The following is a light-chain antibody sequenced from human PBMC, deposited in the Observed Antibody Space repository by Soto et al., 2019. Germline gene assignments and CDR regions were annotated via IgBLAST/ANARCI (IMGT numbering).Light chain of an antibody. Sequence: QSVLTQPPSASGSPGQSVTISCTGTSSDVGGYNYVSWYQQHPGKAPKLMIYDVIKRPSGVPDRFSGSKSGNMASLTVSGLQAEDEADYYCSSYAGSNFYVFGTGTKLTVL. CDR3: SSYAGSNFYV. V-gene: IGLV2-8*01. CDR2: DVI. CDR1: SSDVGGYNY. J-gene: IGLJ1*01.